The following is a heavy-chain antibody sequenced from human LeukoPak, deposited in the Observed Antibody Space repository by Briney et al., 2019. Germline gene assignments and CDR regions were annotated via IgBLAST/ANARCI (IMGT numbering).Heavy chain of an antibody. D-gene: IGHD6-13*01. CDR3: ARRSSSWYSKIDS. CDR2: IYYRGST. J-gene: IGHJ4*02. V-gene: IGHV4-39*01. CDR1: GGSISSSSYY. Sequence: SETLSLTCAVSGGSISSSSYYWGWIRQPPGKGLEWIGNIYYRGSTYYNPSLKSRVTISEDTSKNQFSLKLSSVTAADTAVYYCARRSSSWYSKIDSWGQGTLVTVSS.